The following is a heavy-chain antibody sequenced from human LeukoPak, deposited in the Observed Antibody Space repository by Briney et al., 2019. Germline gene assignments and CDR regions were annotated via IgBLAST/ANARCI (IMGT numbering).Heavy chain of an antibody. V-gene: IGHV3-23*01. CDR3: AKHLSVAGTSWFDP. Sequence: PGGSLRLSCAASGFTFSSYAMSWVRQAPGKGLEWVSAISGSGGSTYYADSAKGRFTISRDNSKNTLYLQMNSLRAEDTAVYYCAKHLSVAGTSWFDPWGQGTLVTVSS. CDR2: ISGSGGST. D-gene: IGHD6-19*01. CDR1: GFTFSSYA. J-gene: IGHJ5*02.